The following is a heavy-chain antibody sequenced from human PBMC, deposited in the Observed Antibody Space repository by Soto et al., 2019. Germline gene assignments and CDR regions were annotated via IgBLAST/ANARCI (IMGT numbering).Heavy chain of an antibody. CDR2: INAGNGNT. V-gene: IGHV1-3*01. CDR3: ARADTADYYYGMDV. J-gene: IGHJ6*02. Sequence: ASVKVSCKASGYTFTSYAMHWVRQAPGQRLEWMGWINAGNGNTKYSQKFQGRVTITRDTSASTAYMELSSLRSEDTAVYYCARADTADYYYGMDVWGQGTTVTVSS. CDR1: GYTFTSYA. D-gene: IGHD5-18*01.